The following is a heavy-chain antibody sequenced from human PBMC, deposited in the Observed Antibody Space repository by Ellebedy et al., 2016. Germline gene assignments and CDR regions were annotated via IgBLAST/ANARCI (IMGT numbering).Heavy chain of an antibody. D-gene: IGHD5-12*01. Sequence: SETLSLXXTVSGGSISSSSYYWGWIRQPPGKGLEWIGYIYYSGSTNYNPSLKSRVTISVDTSKNQFSLKLSSVTAADTAVYYCARSPWKAPHDSGYDSPLPYYFDYWGQGTLVTVSS. CDR3: ARSPWKAPHDSGYDSPLPYYFDY. V-gene: IGHV4-61*05. CDR1: GGSISSSSYY. J-gene: IGHJ4*02. CDR2: IYYSGST.